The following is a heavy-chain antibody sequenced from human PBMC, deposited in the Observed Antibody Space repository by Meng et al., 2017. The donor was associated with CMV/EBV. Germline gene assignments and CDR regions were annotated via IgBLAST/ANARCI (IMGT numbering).Heavy chain of an antibody. Sequence: QVQLVQSGAEGQKPGAPVNVSCWASGYTFSGYYQHWVRQPPGQGLEWMGWINPNSGGTNYAQTFQSRVTMTRDTSISTAYMELSRLRSDDTAVYYCARHYDYDDYWGQGTLVTVSS. J-gene: IGHJ4*02. D-gene: IGHD3-16*01. CDR2: INPNSGGT. CDR1: GYTFSGYY. CDR3: ARHYDYDDY. V-gene: IGHV1-2*02.